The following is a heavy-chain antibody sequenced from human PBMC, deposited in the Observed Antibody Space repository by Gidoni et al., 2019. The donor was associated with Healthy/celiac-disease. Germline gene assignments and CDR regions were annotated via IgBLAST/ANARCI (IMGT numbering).Heavy chain of an antibody. CDR2: INHSGST. Sequence: QVQLQQWGAGLLKPSETLSLTCAVYGGSFSGYYWSWIRQPPGKGLEWIGEINHSGSTNYNPSLKSRVTISVDTSKNQFSLKLSSVTAADTAVYYCARGPAVGVVPAANHIRAFDIWGQGTMVTVSS. V-gene: IGHV4-34*01. CDR1: GGSFSGYY. CDR3: ARGPAVGVVPAANHIRAFDI. J-gene: IGHJ3*02. D-gene: IGHD2-2*01.